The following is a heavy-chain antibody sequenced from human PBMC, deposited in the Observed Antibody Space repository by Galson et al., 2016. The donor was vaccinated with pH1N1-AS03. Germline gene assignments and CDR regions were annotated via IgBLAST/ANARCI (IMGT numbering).Heavy chain of an antibody. CDR1: GFTFSSYS. CDR2: IRTTGTLV. CDR3: AREASSGYYYVHADL. Sequence: SLRLSCAASGFTFSSYSSNWVRQAPGKGLEWISYIRTTGTLVYYADSVKGRFTISRDNAKSSLYLQMSSLRAEDTAVYYCAREASSGYYYVHADLWGQGTLVTVSS. J-gene: IGHJ5*02. D-gene: IGHD3-22*01. V-gene: IGHV3-48*01.